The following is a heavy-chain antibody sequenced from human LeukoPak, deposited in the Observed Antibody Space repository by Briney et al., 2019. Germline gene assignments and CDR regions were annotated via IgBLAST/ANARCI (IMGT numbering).Heavy chain of an antibody. D-gene: IGHD3-22*01. CDR2: INHSGST. CDR3: ARVRWLHAYYSYYYMDV. Sequence: PSETLSLTCTVSDDSINTYYWSWLRQPPGKGLEWLGYINHSGSTNYNPSLRSRVTISVDTSKSQLSLKLNSVTAADTAVYFCARVRWLHAYYSYYYMDVWGRGTTVTVSS. J-gene: IGHJ6*03. CDR1: DDSINTYY. V-gene: IGHV4-59*01.